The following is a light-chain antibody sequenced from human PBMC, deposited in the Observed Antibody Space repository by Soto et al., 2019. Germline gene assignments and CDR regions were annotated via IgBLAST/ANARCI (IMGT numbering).Light chain of an antibody. Sequence: QSVLTQPPSASGSPGQSVTISCTGTSSDVGGYSYVSWYQQHPGKAPKLMIYGVTKRPSGVPDRFSGSKSGNTASLTVSGLQAEDEAYYYCSSYAGSNNYVVGTGTKVTVL. CDR3: SSYAGSNNYV. CDR2: GVT. V-gene: IGLV2-8*01. J-gene: IGLJ1*01. CDR1: SSDVGGYSY.